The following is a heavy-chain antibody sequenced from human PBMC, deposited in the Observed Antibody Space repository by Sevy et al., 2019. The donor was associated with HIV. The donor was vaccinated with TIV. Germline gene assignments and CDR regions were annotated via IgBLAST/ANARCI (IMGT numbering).Heavy chain of an antibody. D-gene: IGHD2-8*02. CDR3: ARDCSGAVCSFDS. CDR2: ISANSGDT. V-gene: IGHV1-18*04. CDR1: DFTFTNYG. J-gene: IGHJ4*02. Sequence: ASVKVSCKASDFTFTNYGISWVRQAPGHGLEWVGWISANSGDTKYAQNLQGRVTMTTDTSTNTAYMELKSLRFEDTAVYYCARDCSGAVCSFDSWGQRTLVTVSS.